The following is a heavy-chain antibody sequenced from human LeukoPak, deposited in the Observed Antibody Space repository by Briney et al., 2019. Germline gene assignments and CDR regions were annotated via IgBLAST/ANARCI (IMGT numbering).Heavy chain of an antibody. D-gene: IGHD4-17*01. CDR2: IYYSGST. V-gene: IGHV4-59*12. J-gene: IGHJ4*02. CDR3: ARGDYGDYD. Sequence: SETLSLTCTVSGGSISSYYWSWIRQPPGKGLEWIGYIYYSGSTNYNPSLKSRVTISIDTSKNQFSLKLSSVTAADTAVYYCARGDYGDYDWGQGTLVTVSS. CDR1: GGSISSYY.